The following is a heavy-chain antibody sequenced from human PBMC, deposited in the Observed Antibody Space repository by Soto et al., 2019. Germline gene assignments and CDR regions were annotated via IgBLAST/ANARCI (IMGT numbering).Heavy chain of an antibody. CDR3: VRDSPIGSTFSGFDGIDY. CDR2: IIPLLATT. D-gene: IGHD6-25*01. V-gene: IGHV1-69*08. J-gene: IGHJ4*02. Sequence: SVKVSCKASGGTFSSSTLTWVRQAPGQGLEWMGRIIPLLATTDYAQNFQGRVTITADRSTITAYMELSSLRFEDTAVYYCVRDSPIGSTFSGFDGIDYWGQGTLVTVSS. CDR1: GGTFSSST.